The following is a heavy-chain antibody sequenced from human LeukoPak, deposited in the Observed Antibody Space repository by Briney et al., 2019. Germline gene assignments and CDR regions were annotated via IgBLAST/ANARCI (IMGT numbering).Heavy chain of an antibody. D-gene: IGHD2-15*01. V-gene: IGHV1-69*13. CDR3: ARDDCSGGSCYFDY. Sequence: SVKVSCKASGGTFSSYAISWVRQAPGQGLEWMGGIIPIFGSANYAQKFQGRVTITADESTSTAYMELSSLRSEDTAVYYCARDDCSGGSCYFDYWGQGTLVTVSS. J-gene: IGHJ4*02. CDR2: IIPIFGSA. CDR1: GGTFSSYA.